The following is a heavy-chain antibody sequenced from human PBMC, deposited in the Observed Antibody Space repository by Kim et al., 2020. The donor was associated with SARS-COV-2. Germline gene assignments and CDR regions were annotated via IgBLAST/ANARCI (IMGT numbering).Heavy chain of an antibody. V-gene: IGHV5-51*01. Sequence: GASLKISCKGSGYSFTSYWIGWVRQMPGKGLERMGIIYPGDSDTRYSPSFQGQVTISADKSISTAYLQWSSLKASDTAMYYCARGQMTTVTSFDYWGQGTLVTVSS. D-gene: IGHD4-17*01. CDR1: GYSFTSYW. CDR3: ARGQMTTVTSFDY. J-gene: IGHJ4*02. CDR2: IYPGDSDT.